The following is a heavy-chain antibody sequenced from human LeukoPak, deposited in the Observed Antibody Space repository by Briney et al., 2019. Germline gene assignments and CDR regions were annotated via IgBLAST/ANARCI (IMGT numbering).Heavy chain of an antibody. D-gene: IGHD3-22*01. Sequence: ASVKVSCKAFGYTFTGYYMHWVRRAPGQGLEWMGWINPNSGGTNYAQKFQGRVTMTRDTSISTAYMELSRLRSDDTAVYYCARVRYYDSSGYYPYYFDYWGQGTLVTVSS. V-gene: IGHV1-2*02. J-gene: IGHJ4*02. CDR3: ARVRYYDSSGYYPYYFDY. CDR2: INPNSGGT. CDR1: GYTFTGYY.